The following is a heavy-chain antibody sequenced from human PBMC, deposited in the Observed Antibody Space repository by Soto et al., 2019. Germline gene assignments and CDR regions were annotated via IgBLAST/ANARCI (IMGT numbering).Heavy chain of an antibody. CDR3: ARCFSGNYPSRPEEQYYFDS. J-gene: IGHJ4*02. Sequence: PSWTLSLTCTYSVDSIISYYWSWIRQPPGKGLEWIGYIYYSGYTSYNPSLKSRVTISVDTSKNQFSLKLNSVTAADTAVYYCARCFSGNYPSRPEEQYYFDSWGQGTLVTVSS. V-gene: IGHV4-59*01. D-gene: IGHD1-26*01. CDR1: VDSIISYY. CDR2: IYYSGYT.